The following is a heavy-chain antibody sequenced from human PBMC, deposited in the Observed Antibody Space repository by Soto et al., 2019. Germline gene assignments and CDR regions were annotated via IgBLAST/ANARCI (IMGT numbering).Heavy chain of an antibody. V-gene: IGHV1-3*05. J-gene: IGHJ5*02. D-gene: IGHD6-19*01. CDR3: ARGGGWYVWFDP. Sequence: QVPLVQSGAEEKKPGASVKVSCKASGYTFTSYAMHWVRQAPGQRLEWMGWINAGNGNTKYSQKFQGRVTITRDTSASTAYMEVSSLRSEDTAVYYCARGGGWYVWFDPWGQGTLVTVSS. CDR1: GYTFTSYA. CDR2: INAGNGNT.